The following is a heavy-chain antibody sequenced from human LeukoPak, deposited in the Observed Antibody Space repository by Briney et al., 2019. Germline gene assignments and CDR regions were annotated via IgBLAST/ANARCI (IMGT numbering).Heavy chain of an antibody. CDR2: IYYSGST. J-gene: IGHJ3*02. Sequence: SETLSLTCTVSGGSISSYYWSWIRQPPGKGLEWIGYIYYSGSTYYNPSLKSRVTISVDTSKNQFSLKLSSVTAADTAVYYCARDAGSTTVVTIGEAFDIWGQGTMVTVSS. D-gene: IGHD4-23*01. V-gene: IGHV4-59*12. CDR1: GGSISSYY. CDR3: ARDAGSTTVVTIGEAFDI.